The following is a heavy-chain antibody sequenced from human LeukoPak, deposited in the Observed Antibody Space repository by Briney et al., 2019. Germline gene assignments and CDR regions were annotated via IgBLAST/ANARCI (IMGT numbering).Heavy chain of an antibody. CDR1: GFIFSTYA. J-gene: IGHJ4*02. V-gene: IGHV3-74*01. CDR3: ARGTAGYHSSYFDY. D-gene: IGHD3-16*02. Sequence: GGSLRLSCAASGFIFSTYAMHWVRQAPGKGLVWVSRINSDGSATAYADSVKGRFTISRDNAENTLYLQMNSLRAEDTAVYYCARGTAGYHSSYFDYWGQGTLVTVSS. CDR2: INSDGSAT.